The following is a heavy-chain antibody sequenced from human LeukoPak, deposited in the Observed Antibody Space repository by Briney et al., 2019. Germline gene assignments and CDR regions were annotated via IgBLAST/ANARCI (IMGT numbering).Heavy chain of an antibody. V-gene: IGHV3-23*01. J-gene: IGHJ4*02. D-gene: IGHD6-13*01. Sequence: PGGSLRLSCAASGFTFSSYAMKWVRQAPGKGLEWVSGITVSGDSTYYADSVKGRFTISRDNSKNTLYLQMSSLRAEDTAVYYCARGWYAFAYWGQGTLVTVSS. CDR2: ITVSGDST. CDR1: GFTFSSYA. CDR3: ARGWYAFAY.